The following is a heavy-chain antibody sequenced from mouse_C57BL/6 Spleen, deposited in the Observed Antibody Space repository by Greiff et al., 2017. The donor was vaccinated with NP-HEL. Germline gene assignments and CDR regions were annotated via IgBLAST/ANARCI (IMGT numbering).Heavy chain of an antibody. CDR2: INSDGGST. CDR1: EYEFPSHD. Sequence: EVKLVESGGGLVQPGESLKLSCESNEYEFPSHDMSWVRKTPEKRLELVAAINSDGGSTYYPDTMERRFIISRDNNKKTRYMQIRSLRSEDTALDYCAKHSKPHYYAMDYWGQGTSVSVSS. V-gene: IGHV5-2*01. J-gene: IGHJ4*01. D-gene: IGHD2-5*01. CDR3: AKHSKPHYYAMDY.